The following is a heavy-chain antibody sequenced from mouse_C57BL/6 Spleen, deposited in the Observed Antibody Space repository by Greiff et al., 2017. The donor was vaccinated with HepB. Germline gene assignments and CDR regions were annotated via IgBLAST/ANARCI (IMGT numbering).Heavy chain of an antibody. CDR1: GYTFTDYY. CDR2: INPNNGGT. J-gene: IGHJ4*01. Sequence: EVQLQQSGPELVKPGASVKISCKASGYTFTDYYMNWVKQSHGKSLEWIGDINPNNGGTSYNQKFKGKATLTVDKSSSTAYMELRSLTSEDSAVYYCARRLRLYYYAMDYWGQGTSVTVSS. V-gene: IGHV1-26*01. D-gene: IGHD1-1*01. CDR3: ARRLRLYYYAMDY.